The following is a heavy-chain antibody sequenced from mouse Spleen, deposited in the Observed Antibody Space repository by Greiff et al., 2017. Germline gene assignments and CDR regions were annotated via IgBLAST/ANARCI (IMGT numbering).Heavy chain of an antibody. Sequence: QVQLQQSGAELVKPGASVKLSCKASGYTFTSYWMHWVKQRPGQGLEWIGMIHPNSGSTNYNEKFKSKATLTVDKSSSTAYMELSSLTSEDSAVYYCARESYYRYDWFAYWGQGTLVTVSA. V-gene: IGHV1-64*01. D-gene: IGHD2-14*01. J-gene: IGHJ3*01. CDR1: GYTFTSYW. CDR3: ARESYYRYDWFAY. CDR2: IHPNSGST.